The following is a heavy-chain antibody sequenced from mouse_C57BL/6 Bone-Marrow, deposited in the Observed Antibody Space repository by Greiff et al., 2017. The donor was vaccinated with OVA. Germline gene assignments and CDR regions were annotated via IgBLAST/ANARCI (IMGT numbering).Heavy chain of an antibody. J-gene: IGHJ3*01. Sequence: VQLQQSGAELVRPGASVALSCKASGYTFTDYEMHWVKQTPVHGLEWIGAIDPETGGTAYNQKFKGKAILTADKSSSTAYMELRSLTSEDSAVYYCTRTYYDDPAWFADWGQGTLVTVSA. V-gene: IGHV1-15*01. CDR1: GYTFTDYE. CDR2: IDPETGGT. CDR3: TRTYYDDPAWFAD. D-gene: IGHD1-1*01.